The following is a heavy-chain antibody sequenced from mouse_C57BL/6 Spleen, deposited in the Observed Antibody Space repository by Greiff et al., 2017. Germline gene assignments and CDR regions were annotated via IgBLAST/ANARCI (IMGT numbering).Heavy chain of an antibody. CDR2: IHPNSGST. V-gene: IGHV1-64*01. CDR3: ARKGPITTVVATDYAMDY. J-gene: IGHJ4*01. CDR1: GYTFTSYW. Sequence: QVQLKQPGAELVKPGASVKLSCKASGYTFTSYWMHWVKQRPGQGLEWIGMIHPNSGSTNYNEKFKSKATLTVDKSSSTAYMQLNSLTSEDSAFYYCARKGPITTVVATDYAMDYGGQGASVAVSS. D-gene: IGHD1-1*01.